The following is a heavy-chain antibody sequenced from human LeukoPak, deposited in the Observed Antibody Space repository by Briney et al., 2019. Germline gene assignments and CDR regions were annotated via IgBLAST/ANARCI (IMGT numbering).Heavy chain of an antibody. CDR1: GFTFSAYS. CDR2: ISSGSNYI. Sequence: PGGSLRLSCAASGFTFSAYSMNWVRQAPGKGLEWVSSISSGSNYIYYADSLRGRFTISRDNAKTSLYLQMNSLRAEDTAVYYCARMSHYYYYMEVWGKGTTVTVSS. V-gene: IGHV3-21*01. J-gene: IGHJ6*03. CDR3: ARMSHYYYYMEV.